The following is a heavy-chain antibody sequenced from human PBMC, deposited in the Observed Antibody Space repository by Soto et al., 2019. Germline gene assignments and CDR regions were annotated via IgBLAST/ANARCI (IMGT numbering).Heavy chain of an antibody. V-gene: IGHV1-18*01. CDR1: GYTFTRYG. D-gene: IGHD3-16*01. J-gene: IGHJ6*02. CDR3: AMVDVYVTPSPQDV. Sequence: QVQLVQSGAEVKNPGASVTVSCKASGYTFTRYGIGWARQAPGQGLEWMGWINTYNVNTNYAQNVQGRVTLTTDTSTSTAYMELRSLRSNDTAIYYCAMVDVYVTPSPQDVWGQGTTVIVSS. CDR2: INTYNVNT.